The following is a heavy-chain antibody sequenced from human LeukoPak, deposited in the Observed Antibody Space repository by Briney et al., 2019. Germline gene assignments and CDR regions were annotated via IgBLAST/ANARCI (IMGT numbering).Heavy chain of an antibody. D-gene: IGHD1-1*01. Sequence: GGSLRLSCAASGFTFSLYWMSWVRQAPGKGLEWVANINQGGSEKNYVDSVEGRFTISRDNAKNSLYLQMNSLRAEDTALYYCARAATTGTVDYWGQGTLVTVSS. CDR1: GFTFSLYW. CDR2: INQGGSEK. V-gene: IGHV3-7*01. J-gene: IGHJ4*02. CDR3: ARAATTGTVDY.